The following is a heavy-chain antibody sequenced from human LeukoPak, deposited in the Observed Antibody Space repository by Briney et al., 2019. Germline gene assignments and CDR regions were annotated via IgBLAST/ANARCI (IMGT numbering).Heavy chain of an antibody. J-gene: IGHJ6*02. CDR2: INPSGGST. Sequence: ASVKVSCKASGYTFNSYYMHWVRQAPGQGLEWMGIINPSGGSTSCAQKFQGRVTMTRDTSLSTAYMELRRLRSDDTAVYYCATDHCTRTNCYEDYYHGMDVWGQGTTVTVSS. V-gene: IGHV1-46*02. D-gene: IGHD2-2*01. CDR3: ATDHCTRTNCYEDYYHGMDV. CDR1: GYTFNSYY.